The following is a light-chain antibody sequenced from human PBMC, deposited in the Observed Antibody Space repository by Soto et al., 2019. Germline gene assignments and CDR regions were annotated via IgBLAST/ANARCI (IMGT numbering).Light chain of an antibody. CDR2: AAS. CDR1: QSISSK. V-gene: IGKV1-39*01. CDR3: QQSYSTPHT. Sequence: DIQMTQSPSSLSASVGDRVTITCRASQSISSKLNWYQQKPGKAPKLLIYAASSLQSGVPSRFSGSGSWTDFTLTISSLQPEDFATYYCQQSYSTPHTFGQGTKLEIK. J-gene: IGKJ2*01.